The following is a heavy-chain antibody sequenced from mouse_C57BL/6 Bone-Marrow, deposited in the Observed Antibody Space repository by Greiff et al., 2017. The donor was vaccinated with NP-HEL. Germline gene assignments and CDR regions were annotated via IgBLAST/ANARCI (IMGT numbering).Heavy chain of an antibody. CDR1: GFTFSSYG. Sequence: EVQLVESGGDLVKPGGSLKLSCAASGFTFSSYGMSWVRQTPDKRLEWVATISSGGSYTYYPDSVKGRFTFSRDNAKNTLYLQMSSLKTEDTAMYYCARQGRVDYWGQGTTLTVSS. V-gene: IGHV5-6*01. CDR3: ARQGRVDY. CDR2: ISSGGSYT. J-gene: IGHJ2*01.